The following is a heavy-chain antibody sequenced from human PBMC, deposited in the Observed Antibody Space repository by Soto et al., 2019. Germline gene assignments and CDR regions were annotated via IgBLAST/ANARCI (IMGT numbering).Heavy chain of an antibody. J-gene: IGHJ6*01. CDR3: AKASGYCSSSTCSRLIYYYYGMDV. D-gene: IGHD2-2*01. CDR1: GITFTSYG. CDR2: ISYDGGDK. V-gene: IGHV3-30*18. Sequence: PGRSLRLSCGASGITFTSYGLHWVRQAPGKGPEWVAVISYDGGDKYYADSVKGRFTISRDNSKNALYLQMNSLRAEDTAVYYCAKASGYCSSSTCSRLIYYYYGMDVWGQGTTVTVSS.